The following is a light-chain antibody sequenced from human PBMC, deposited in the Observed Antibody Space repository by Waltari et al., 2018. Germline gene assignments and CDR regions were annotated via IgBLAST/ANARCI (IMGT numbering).Light chain of an antibody. CDR1: QSVSSN. J-gene: IGKJ5*01. CDR2: GAS. Sequence: EIVMTQSPATLSVSPGERPTLPCRASQSVSSNLAWYQQKPGQAPRLLIYGASTRATGIPARFSGSGSGTEFTLTISSLQSEDFAVYYCQQYNNWPRGTFGQGTRLEIK. CDR3: QQYNNWPRGT. V-gene: IGKV3-15*01.